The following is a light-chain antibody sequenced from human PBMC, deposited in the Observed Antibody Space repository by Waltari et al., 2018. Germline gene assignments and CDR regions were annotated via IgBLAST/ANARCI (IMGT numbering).Light chain of an antibody. Sequence: DVVMTQTPLALSVTPGQPASISFKSSQSLLHSDGKTHLYWYLQKPGQPPQLLIYEVSNRFSGVPDRFSGSGSGTDFTLKISRVEAEDVGLYYCQQYYSTPNTFGQGTKVDIK. V-gene: IGKV2D-29*01. CDR3: QQYYSTPNT. CDR1: QSLLHSDGKTH. CDR2: EVS. J-gene: IGKJ2*01.